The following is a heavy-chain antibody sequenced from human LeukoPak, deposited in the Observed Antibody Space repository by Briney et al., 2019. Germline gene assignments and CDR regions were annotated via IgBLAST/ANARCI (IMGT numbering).Heavy chain of an antibody. CDR3: ARTYVDILTGYYPYYYCYGMDV. J-gene: IGHJ6*02. D-gene: IGHD3-9*01. V-gene: IGHV5-51*01. CDR2: IYPGDSDT. CDR1: GYSFTNYW. Sequence: GESLKISCKGSGYSFTNYWIGWVRQMPGKGLEWMGIIYPGDSDTRYSPSFQGQVTISADKSISTAYLQWSSLKASDTAMYYCARTYVDILTGYYPYYYCYGMDVWGQGTTVTVSS.